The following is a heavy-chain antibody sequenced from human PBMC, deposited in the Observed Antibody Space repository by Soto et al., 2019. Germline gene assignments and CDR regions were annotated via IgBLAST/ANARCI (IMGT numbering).Heavy chain of an antibody. CDR2: IKQDGSEK. CDR3: ARDSIAAHLPELLDY. CDR1: GFTFSSYW. J-gene: IGHJ4*02. V-gene: IGHV3-7*01. D-gene: IGHD6-6*01. Sequence: GVSLRLSCAASGFTFSSYWMSWVRQAPGKGLEWVANIKQDGSEKYYVDSVKGRFTISRDNAKNSLYLQMNSLRAEDTAVYYCARDSIAAHLPELLDYWGQGTLVTVSS.